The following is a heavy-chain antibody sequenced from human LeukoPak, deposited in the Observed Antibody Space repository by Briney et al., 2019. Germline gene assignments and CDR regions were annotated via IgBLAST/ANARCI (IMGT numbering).Heavy chain of an antibody. J-gene: IGHJ4*02. V-gene: IGHV3-21*01. CDR2: ISSSSNYI. CDR3: VRSQGGYYYDSSGYYQGPLDY. CDR1: GFTLGTHC. D-gene: IGHD3-22*01. Sequence: PGGSLRLSCAASGFTLGTHCMTWVRQAPGKGLEWVSSISSSSNYIHYADSVKGRFTISRDNAENSLYLQMNGLRAEDTAMYYSVRSQGGYYYDSSGYYQGPLDYWGQGTLVTVSS.